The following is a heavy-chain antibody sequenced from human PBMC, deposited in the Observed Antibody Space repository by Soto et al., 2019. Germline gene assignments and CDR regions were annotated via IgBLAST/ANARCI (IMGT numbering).Heavy chain of an antibody. CDR3: ARDTRYGVLDY. CDR1: GFTFSSYA. J-gene: IGHJ4*02. D-gene: IGHD4-17*01. CDR2: ISSNGGST. V-gene: IGHV3-64*01. Sequence: GGSLSLSCAASGFTFSSYAMHWVRQAPGKGLEYVSAISSNGGSTYYANSVKGRFTISRDNSKNTLYLQMGSLRAEDMAVYYCARDTRYGVLDYWGQGTLVTVSS.